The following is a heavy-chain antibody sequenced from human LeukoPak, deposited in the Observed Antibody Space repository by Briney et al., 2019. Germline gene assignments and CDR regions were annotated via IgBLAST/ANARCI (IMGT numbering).Heavy chain of an antibody. CDR3: ARDSNGWYKDY. D-gene: IGHD6-19*01. CDR1: GGSFSGYY. Sequence: SETLSLTCAVYGGSFSGYYWSWIRQPPGKGLEWIGEINHSGSTNYNPSLKSRVTISVDTSKNQFSLKLSSVTAADTAVYYCARDSNGWYKDYWGQGTLVTVSS. CDR2: INHSGST. J-gene: IGHJ4*02. V-gene: IGHV4-34*01.